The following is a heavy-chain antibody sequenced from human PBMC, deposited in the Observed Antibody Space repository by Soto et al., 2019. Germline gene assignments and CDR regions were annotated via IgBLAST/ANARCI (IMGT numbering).Heavy chain of an antibody. CDR1: GGSISSYY. J-gene: IGHJ5*02. Sequence: QVQLQESGPGLVKPSETLSLTCTVSGGSISSYYWSWIRQPPGKGLEWIGYIYYSGSTNYNPSLKSRVTISVDTSKNQFSLKLSSVTAADTAVYYCARQGAFTMVRGVSVFDPWGQGTLVTVSS. V-gene: IGHV4-59*08. CDR2: IYYSGST. D-gene: IGHD3-10*01. CDR3: ARQGAFTMVRGVSVFDP.